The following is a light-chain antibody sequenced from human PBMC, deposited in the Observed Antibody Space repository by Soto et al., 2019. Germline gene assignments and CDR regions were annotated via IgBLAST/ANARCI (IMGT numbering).Light chain of an antibody. Sequence: QPVLTQPPSASGTPGQRVTISCSGSSSNIGSNTVNWYQQLPGTAPKLLIYSNNQRPSGVPDRFSGSNSGTSASLAISGLQSEDEADYYCAAWDDSLNGPVFGGGTKLTVL. CDR3: AAWDDSLNGPV. CDR1: SSNIGSNT. V-gene: IGLV1-44*01. J-gene: IGLJ2*01. CDR2: SNN.